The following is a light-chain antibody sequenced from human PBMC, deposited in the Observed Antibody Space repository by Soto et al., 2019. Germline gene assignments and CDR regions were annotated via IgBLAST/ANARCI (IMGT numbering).Light chain of an antibody. Sequence: DIELTQSPGTLSLSPGERATLSCRASQRVGSSFLAWYRQKPGQAPRLLIYDASSRATGIPDRFSGSGSGTDFTLTISRLEPEDFAVYYCQQYGRSPWTFGQGTKVEIK. CDR2: DAS. CDR1: QRVGSSF. V-gene: IGKV3-20*01. J-gene: IGKJ1*01. CDR3: QQYGRSPWT.